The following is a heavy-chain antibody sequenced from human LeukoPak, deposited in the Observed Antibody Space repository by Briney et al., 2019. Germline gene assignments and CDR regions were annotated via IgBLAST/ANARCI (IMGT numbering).Heavy chain of an antibody. D-gene: IGHD5-12*01. CDR2: IYSGGST. CDR1: GFTFSNYG. CDR3: AREVATIFGFDY. Sequence: GGSLRLSCAASGFTFSNYGMSWVRQAPGKGLEWVSVIYSGGSTYYADSVKGRFTISRDNSKNTLYLQMNSLRAEDTAVYYCAREVATIFGFDYWGQGTLVTVSS. J-gene: IGHJ4*02. V-gene: IGHV3-66*01.